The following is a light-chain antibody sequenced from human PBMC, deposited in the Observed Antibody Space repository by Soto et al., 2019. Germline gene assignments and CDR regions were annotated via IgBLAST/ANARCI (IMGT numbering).Light chain of an antibody. CDR1: QSLLHSNGNTY. J-gene: IGKJ2*01. Sequence: DIVMTQSPLSLPVTPGEPTSISCRSSQSLLHSNGNTYLDWYLQKPGQYPQLLIYLASNRGSGVHDRFSGSGSGTDFKLEISRVEAEDVGVLYFMQLLQTPYTFDQETKLQI. CDR3: MQLLQTPYT. CDR2: LAS. V-gene: IGKV2-28*01.